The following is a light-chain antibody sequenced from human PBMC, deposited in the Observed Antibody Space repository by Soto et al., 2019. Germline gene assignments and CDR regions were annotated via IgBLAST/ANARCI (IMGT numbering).Light chain of an antibody. V-gene: IGLV2-14*01. CDR3: SSYRSTSPCV. CDR1: NSDIGGYNY. Sequence: QSALTQPASVSGSPGQTITISCTGSNSDIGGYNYVSWYDHRPGKAPRLIIYEVSNRPSGVSNRFSGSKSGNTASLTTSGLQAEDEAHYYCSSYRSTSPCVFGTGTKVTVL. J-gene: IGLJ1*01. CDR2: EVS.